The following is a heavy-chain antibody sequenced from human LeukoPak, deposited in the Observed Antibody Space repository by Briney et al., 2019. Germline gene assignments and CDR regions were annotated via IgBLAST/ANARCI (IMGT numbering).Heavy chain of an antibody. CDR1: GYTFTGYY. CDR3: ARGNYDILTGYYNGVFWDY. J-gene: IGHJ4*02. V-gene: IGHV1-46*01. D-gene: IGHD3-9*01. Sequence: EASVKVSCKASGYTFTGYYIHWVRQAPGQGLEWMGIINPSGGSTSYAQKFQGRVTMTRDTSTSTVYMELSSLRSEDTAVYYCARGNYDILTGYYNGVFWDYWGQGTLVTVSS. CDR2: INPSGGST.